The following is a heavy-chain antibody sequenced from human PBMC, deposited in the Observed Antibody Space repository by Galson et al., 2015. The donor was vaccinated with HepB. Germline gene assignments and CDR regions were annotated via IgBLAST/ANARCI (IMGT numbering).Heavy chain of an antibody. V-gene: IGHV3-23*01. CDR3: ARDVGSIRNYYCVDG. CDR2: ISGSGGGT. J-gene: IGHJ6*02. CDR1: GSTFSSHA. D-gene: IGHD2-2*01. Sequence: SLRLSCAASGSTFSSHAMSWVRQAPGKGLEWVSAISGSGGGTYYADSVKGRFTISRENSKNTLSLQMNSLRAEETAVDYCARDVGSIRNYYCVDGWGQGTTVTVSS.